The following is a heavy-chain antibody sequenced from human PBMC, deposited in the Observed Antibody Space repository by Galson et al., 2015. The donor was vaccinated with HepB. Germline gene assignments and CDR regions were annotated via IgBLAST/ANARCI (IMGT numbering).Heavy chain of an antibody. Sequence: TVSGGSISSGSYYWGWIRQPPGKGLEWIASIYYTGSTYYNPSLKSRVTISADTSENQFSLNLKSVTAADTAVYYCARRESGSYHDYWGQGTLVHVSS. CDR3: ARRESGSYHDY. D-gene: IGHD1-26*01. CDR1: GGSISSGSYY. CDR2: IYYTGST. V-gene: IGHV4-39*01. J-gene: IGHJ4*02.